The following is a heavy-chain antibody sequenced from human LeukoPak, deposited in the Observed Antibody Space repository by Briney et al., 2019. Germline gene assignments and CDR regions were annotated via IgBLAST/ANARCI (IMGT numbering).Heavy chain of an antibody. V-gene: IGHV3-48*03. CDR1: GFTFSSYE. D-gene: IGHD3-10*01. CDR3: ARVPRITMVRGVFDY. Sequence: GGSLRLSCAASGFTFSSYEMNWVRQAPGKGLEWVSYISSSGGTIYYADSVKGRFTISRDNAKNSLYLQMNSLRAEDTAVYYCARVPRITMVRGVFDYWGQGTLVTVSS. CDR2: ISSSGGTI. J-gene: IGHJ4*02.